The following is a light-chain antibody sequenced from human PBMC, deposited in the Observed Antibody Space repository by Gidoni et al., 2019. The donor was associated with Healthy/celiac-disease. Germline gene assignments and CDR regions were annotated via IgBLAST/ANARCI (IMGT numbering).Light chain of an antibody. CDR1: QSLLHSNGYNY. V-gene: IGKV2-28*01. Sequence: DIVMTQSPLSLPVTPGEPASISCRSSQSLLHSNGYNYLDWYLQNPGQSPQLLIYFGSNRASGVPDRFSGSGSGTDFTLKISRVEAEDFGVYYCMQALQTPLRFGQGTKVEIK. CDR3: MQALQTPLR. J-gene: IGKJ1*01. CDR2: FGS.